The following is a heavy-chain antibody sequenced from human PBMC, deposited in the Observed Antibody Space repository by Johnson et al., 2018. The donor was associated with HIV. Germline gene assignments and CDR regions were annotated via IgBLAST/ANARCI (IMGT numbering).Heavy chain of an antibody. CDR2: ISRSGTTI. V-gene: IGHV3-48*04. D-gene: IGHD3-3*01. Sequence: VQLVESGGGVVQPGRSLRLSCAASGFTFNSYGMHWVRQAPGKGLEWISYISRSGTTIYYADSVKGRFTISRDNAKNSLYLQMNSLRAEDTAVYYCARDHDGLWGQGTMVTVSS. CDR3: ARDHDGL. CDR1: GFTFNSYG. J-gene: IGHJ3*01.